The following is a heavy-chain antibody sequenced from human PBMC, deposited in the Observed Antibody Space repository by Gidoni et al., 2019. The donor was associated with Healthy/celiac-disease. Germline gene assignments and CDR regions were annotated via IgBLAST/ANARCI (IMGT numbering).Heavy chain of an antibody. Sequence: QVQLQQRGAELMKPSETLSLTGAVDGGSVSGYYWSWIRRPPGKGLEWIGEINHSRVTISVDTSKNQFSLKLSSVTAADTAVYYCARGGRRDYWGQGTLVTVSS. CDR3: ARGGRRDY. CDR2: INH. V-gene: IGHV4-34*01. CDR1: GGSVSGYY. J-gene: IGHJ4*02.